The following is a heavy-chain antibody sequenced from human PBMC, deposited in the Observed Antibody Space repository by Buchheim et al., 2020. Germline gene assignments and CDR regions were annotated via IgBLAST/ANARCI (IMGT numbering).Heavy chain of an antibody. Sequence: EVQLVESGGGVVRPGGSLRLSCAASGFTFDDYGISWVRQAPGKGLEWVSGINWNGGSTCYADSVKGRFTISRDNAKNPLYLQMNGLRAEDTALYDCARLPFFWNWNHLDYYYGMDVWGQGTT. CDR1: GFTFDDYG. CDR3: ARLPFFWNWNHLDYYYGMDV. CDR2: INWNGGST. J-gene: IGHJ6*02. D-gene: IGHD1-14*01. V-gene: IGHV3-20*01.